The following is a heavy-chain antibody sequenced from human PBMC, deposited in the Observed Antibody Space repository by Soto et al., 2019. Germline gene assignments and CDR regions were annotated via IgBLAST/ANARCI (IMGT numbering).Heavy chain of an antibody. D-gene: IGHD2-21*01. CDR2: IIPVFGTV. J-gene: IGHJ4*02. CDR1: GVTFGNSA. V-gene: IGHV1-69*13. CDR3: VKGTFSRSKVIFDY. Sequence: SVKVSCKAYGVTFGNSAISWVRQDPGQGLEWMGGIIPVFGTVNYAQKFEGRVTITADESTSTVFMEMNSLRVEDTAFYFCVKGTFSRSKVIFDYWGQGTLVTVSS.